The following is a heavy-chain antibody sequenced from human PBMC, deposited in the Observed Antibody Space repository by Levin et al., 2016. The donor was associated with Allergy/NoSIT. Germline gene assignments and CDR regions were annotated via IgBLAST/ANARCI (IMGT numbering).Heavy chain of an antibody. CDR3: ARDLTGYCSSTSCYWYYYYMDV. Sequence: GESLKISCAASGFTFSSYSMNWVRQAPGKGLEWVSYISSSSSTIYYADSVKGRFTISRDNAKNSLYLQMNSLRDEDTAVYYCARDLTGYCSSTSCYWYYYYMDVWGKGTTVTVSS. V-gene: IGHV3-48*02. D-gene: IGHD2-2*01. J-gene: IGHJ6*03. CDR2: ISSSSSTI. CDR1: GFTFSSYS.